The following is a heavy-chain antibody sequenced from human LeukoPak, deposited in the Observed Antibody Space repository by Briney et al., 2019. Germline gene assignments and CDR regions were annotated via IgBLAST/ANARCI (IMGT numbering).Heavy chain of an antibody. CDR3: AKDMSGGDCPDY. Sequence: PGGSLRLSCAASGFTVSSSYMSWVRQAPGKGLEWVSVIYSGGTTSYADSVKGRFTISRDNSKNTLYLQMNSLRAEDTAVYYCAKDMSGGDCPDYWGQGTLVTVSS. CDR1: GFTVSSSY. V-gene: IGHV3-66*01. J-gene: IGHJ4*02. D-gene: IGHD2-21*02. CDR2: IYSGGTT.